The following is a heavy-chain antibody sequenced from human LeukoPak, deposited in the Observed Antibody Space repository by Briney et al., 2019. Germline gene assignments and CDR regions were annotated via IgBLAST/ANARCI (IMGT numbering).Heavy chain of an antibody. Sequence: SETLSLTCTVSGDSITTHPWSWVRQTSGKGLDYIGFIDSNGNTNYNPSLKTRVIISSDTSTNQISLTPNSVAAADTAVYYCSRLAKCDGNCYSFDLWGQGMLVTVSS. CDR3: SRLAKCDGNCYSFDL. J-gene: IGHJ4*02. D-gene: IGHD2-15*01. V-gene: IGHV4-59*11. CDR2: IDSNGNT. CDR1: GDSITTHP.